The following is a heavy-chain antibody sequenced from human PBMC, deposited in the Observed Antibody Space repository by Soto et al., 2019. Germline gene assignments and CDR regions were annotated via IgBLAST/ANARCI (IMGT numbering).Heavy chain of an antibody. Sequence: KTXGTLALTCTVSGGSISSYYWSGIRQPPGKGLEWIGYIYYSGSTNYNPSLKSRVTISVDTSRNQFSLKLSSVTAADTAVYYCARGEFWSGLLFGYWGQGTLVTVSS. CDR1: GGSISSYY. J-gene: IGHJ4*02. D-gene: IGHD3-3*01. V-gene: IGHV4-59*01. CDR2: IYYSGST. CDR3: ARGEFWSGLLFGY.